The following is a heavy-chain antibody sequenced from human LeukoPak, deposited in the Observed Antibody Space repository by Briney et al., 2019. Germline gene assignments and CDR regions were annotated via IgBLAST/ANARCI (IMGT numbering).Heavy chain of an antibody. J-gene: IGHJ5*02. CDR1: GGSISNYY. Sequence: SETLSLTCTVSGGSISNYYWSWIRQPPGKGLECIGYISYSGRTNYSPSLKSRVTISVDTSKNQFSLKLNSVTAADTAVYYCARDRTGPLSYYYGIDPWGQGTLVTVSS. D-gene: IGHD3-10*01. V-gene: IGHV4-59*01. CDR3: ARDRTGPLSYYYGIDP. CDR2: ISYSGRT.